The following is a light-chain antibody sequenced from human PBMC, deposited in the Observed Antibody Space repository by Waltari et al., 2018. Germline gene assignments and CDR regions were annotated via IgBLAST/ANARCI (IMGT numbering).Light chain of an antibody. CDR1: SSNIGAGYN. J-gene: IGLJ2*01. V-gene: IGLV1-40*01. CDR2: DNT. CDR3: QSYDNSLSGVV. Sequence: QSVLTQPPSVSGAPGQRVTISCSGSSSNIGAGYNVHWYRQLPGTAPKLLIYDNTNRPSGVPGRFSGSKSGTSASLAITGLQAEDEADYYCQSYDNSLSGVVFGGGTKLTVL.